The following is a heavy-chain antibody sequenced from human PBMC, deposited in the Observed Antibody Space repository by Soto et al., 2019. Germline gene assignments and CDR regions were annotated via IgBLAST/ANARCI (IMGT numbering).Heavy chain of an antibody. V-gene: IGHV3-30*18. CDR2: ISFDGSNK. J-gene: IGHJ4*02. D-gene: IGHD4-4*01. CDR3: AKEYTVRRSPLLD. Sequence: QVQLVESGGGVVQPGRSLRLSCAASGFTFSSYGMHWVRQAPGKGLEWVTVISFDGSNKYYADSVKGRFTISRDNSRNTLDLQMNSLRAEDTAVYYCAKEYTVRRSPLLDWGQGTLVTVSS. CDR1: GFTFSSYG.